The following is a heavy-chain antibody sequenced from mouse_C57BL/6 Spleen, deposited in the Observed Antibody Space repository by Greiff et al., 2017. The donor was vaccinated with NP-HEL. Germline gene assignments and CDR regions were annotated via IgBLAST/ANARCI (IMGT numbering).Heavy chain of an antibody. CDR1: GYTFTSYW. J-gene: IGHJ2*01. CDR3: ARGDGDYFDY. V-gene: IGHV1-52*01. D-gene: IGHD2-3*01. CDR2: IDPSDSET. Sequence: QVQLQQPGAELVRPGSSVKLSCKASGYTFTSYWMHWVKQRPIQGLEWIGNIDPSDSETHYNQKFKDKATLTVDESSSTAYMQLSSLTSEDSAVYYCARGDGDYFDYWGQGTTLTVSS.